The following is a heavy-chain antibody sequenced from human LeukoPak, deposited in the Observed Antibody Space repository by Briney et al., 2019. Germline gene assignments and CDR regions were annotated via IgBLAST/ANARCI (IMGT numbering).Heavy chain of an antibody. CDR1: GSTFSSYS. J-gene: IGHJ4*02. Sequence: PGGSLRLSCAASGSTFSSYSMNWVRQAPGKGLEWVSYISSSSSTIYYADSVKGRFTISRDNAKNSLYLQMNSLRAEDTAVYYCARDDYDSSGYSFDYWGQGTLVTVSS. CDR2: ISSSSSTI. D-gene: IGHD3-22*01. V-gene: IGHV3-48*04. CDR3: ARDDYDSSGYSFDY.